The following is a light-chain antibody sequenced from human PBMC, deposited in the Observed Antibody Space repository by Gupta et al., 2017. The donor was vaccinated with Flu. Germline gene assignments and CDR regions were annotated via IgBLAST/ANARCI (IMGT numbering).Light chain of an antibody. Sequence: DIVMTQSPDSLAVSLGERATINCKSSQGILASHNKYSLAWYQQKPGRPPKLLIYWASTRESGVPDRFSGSGSGTDFTLTISSLQAADVAVYYCQQDDTIPHTFGQGTKLEIK. CDR2: WAS. V-gene: IGKV4-1*01. J-gene: IGKJ2*01. CDR1: QGILASHNKYS. CDR3: QQDDTIPHT.